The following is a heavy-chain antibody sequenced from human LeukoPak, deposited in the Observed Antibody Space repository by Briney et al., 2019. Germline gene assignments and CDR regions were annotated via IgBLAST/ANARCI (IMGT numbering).Heavy chain of an antibody. CDR3: ARELSGDAFDI. D-gene: IGHD6-25*01. J-gene: IGHJ3*02. Sequence: GGSLRLSCAASGFTFSSYWMHWVRQAPGKGLVWVSRTNSDGSSTSYADSVKGRFTISRDNAKNTLYLQMNSLRAEDTAVYYCARELSGDAFDIWGQGTMVTVSS. CDR1: GFTFSSYW. V-gene: IGHV3-74*01. CDR2: TNSDGSST.